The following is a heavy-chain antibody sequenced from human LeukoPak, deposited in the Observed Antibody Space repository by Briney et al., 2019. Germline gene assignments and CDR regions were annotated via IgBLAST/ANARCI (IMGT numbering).Heavy chain of an antibody. CDR1: GFTLSVYW. D-gene: IGHD2-15*01. CDR2: INQDGSEK. Sequence: GGSLRLSCVASGFTLSVYWMTWVRQAPGKGLECVANINQDGSEKNYVDSVRGRFTISRDNAKNSLYLQMNSLRAEDTALYYCAREDQPRGTFDYWGQGILVTVSS. CDR3: AREDQPRGTFDY. V-gene: IGHV3-7*05. J-gene: IGHJ4*02.